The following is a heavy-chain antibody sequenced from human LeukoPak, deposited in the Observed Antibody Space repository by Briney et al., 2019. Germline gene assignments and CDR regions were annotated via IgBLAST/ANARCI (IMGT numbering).Heavy chain of an antibody. CDR3: ARGYCSSTSCSPGGY. V-gene: IGHV1-18*04. CDR2: ITTYNGNT. CDR1: GYTFTGYY. D-gene: IGHD2-2*01. Sequence: ASVKVSCKASGYTFTGYYMHWVRQAPGQGLEWMGWITTYNGNTNYAQNLQGRVTMTTDTSTSTAYMELRSLRSDDTAVYYCARGYCSSTSCSPGGYWGQGTLVTVSS. J-gene: IGHJ4*02.